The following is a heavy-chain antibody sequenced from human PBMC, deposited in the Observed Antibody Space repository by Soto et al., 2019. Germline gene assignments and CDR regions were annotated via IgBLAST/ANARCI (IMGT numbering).Heavy chain of an antibody. CDR3: ARGGLQHALDV. CDR2: VNNDGTDT. J-gene: IGHJ6*02. Sequence: PGGSLRLSCAASGFTFSNYWMYWVRQAPGKGLVWVSRVNNDGTDTTHADSVKGRFTISRGNAENTLYLQMNSLRAEDTAVYYCARGGLQHALDVWGQGSKVTVSS. V-gene: IGHV3-74*03. CDR1: GFTFSNYW. D-gene: IGHD6-13*01.